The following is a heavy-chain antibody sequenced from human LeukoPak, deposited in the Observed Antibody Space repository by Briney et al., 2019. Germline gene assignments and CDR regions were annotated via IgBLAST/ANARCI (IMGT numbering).Heavy chain of an antibody. CDR2: IYYSGST. D-gene: IGHD1-26*01. J-gene: IGHJ1*01. V-gene: IGHV4-59*01. CDR3: ARALSGTYGLFQH. CDR1: GGSISNYY. Sequence: SETLSLTCTVSGGSISNYYWSWIRQPPGKGLEWIGYIYYSGSTYYNPSLRSRVTISVDTSKNQFSLNLNSVTAADTAVYYCARALSGTYGLFQHWGQGTLVTVSA.